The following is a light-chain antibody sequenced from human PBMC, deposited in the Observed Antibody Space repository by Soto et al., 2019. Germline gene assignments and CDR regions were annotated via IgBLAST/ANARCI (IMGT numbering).Light chain of an antibody. Sequence: QSALTQPPSASGSPGQSVAISCTRTSSDVGGYNYVSWYQQHPGKAPKLMIYEVSKRPSGVPDRFSGSKSGNTASLTVSGLQAEDEADYYCTSYAGSNTFVVYGGGTQLTVL. J-gene: IGLJ2*01. CDR1: SSDVGGYNY. CDR2: EVS. CDR3: TSYAGSNTFVV. V-gene: IGLV2-8*01.